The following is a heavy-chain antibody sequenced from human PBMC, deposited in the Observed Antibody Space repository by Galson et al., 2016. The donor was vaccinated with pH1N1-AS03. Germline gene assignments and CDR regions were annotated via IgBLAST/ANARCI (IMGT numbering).Heavy chain of an antibody. V-gene: IGHV4-39*01. CDR2: IYYSGST. CDR1: GGSISSSSYY. J-gene: IGHJ5*02. D-gene: IGHD2-2*01. Sequence: LSLTCPVSGGSISSSSYYRGWIRQPPGKGLEWIGSIYYSGSTYYNPSLKSRVTISVDTSKNQFSLKLSSVTAADTAVYYCARSPGYQLLPPFDPWGQGTLVTVSS. CDR3: ARSPGYQLLPPFDP.